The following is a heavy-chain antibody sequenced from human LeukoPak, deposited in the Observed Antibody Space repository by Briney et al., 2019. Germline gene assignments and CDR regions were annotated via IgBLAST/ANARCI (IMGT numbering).Heavy chain of an antibody. D-gene: IGHD3-22*01. V-gene: IGHV1-2*02. CDR3: ARDRGYYDSRDAFDI. CDR2: INPNSGGT. J-gene: IGHJ3*02. CDR1: GYTFTGYY. Sequence: ASVKVSCKASGYTFTGYYMHWVRQAPGQGLEWTGWINPNSGGTNYAQKFQGRVTMTRDTSISTAYMELSRLRAEDTAVYYCARDRGYYDSRDAFDIWGQGTMVTVSS.